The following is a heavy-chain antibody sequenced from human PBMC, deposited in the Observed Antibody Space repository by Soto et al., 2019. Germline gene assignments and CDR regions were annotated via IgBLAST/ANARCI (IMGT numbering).Heavy chain of an antibody. D-gene: IGHD3-10*01. CDR2: INPGNGKT. CDR1: GYTFSNFA. Sequence: QVQLVQSGAEVKEPGASVKVSCKASGYTFSNFAMHWVRQAPGQRLEWMGWINPGNGKTEYSQRFQGRVTITRDTSASTAYMELSSLRSEDTAVYYCARAVARGVKTIYYCYGMDVWGQGTTVTVSS. V-gene: IGHV1-3*01. J-gene: IGHJ6*02. CDR3: ARAVARGVKTIYYCYGMDV.